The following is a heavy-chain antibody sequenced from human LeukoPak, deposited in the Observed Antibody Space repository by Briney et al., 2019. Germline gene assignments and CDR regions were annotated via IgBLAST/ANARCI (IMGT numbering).Heavy chain of an antibody. D-gene: IGHD3-10*02. CDR3: SRRMFTADWHLDL. V-gene: IGHV3-73*01. Sequence: PGWSLRLSCAASGFTFSGSDIHWVRQASGKGLEWIGRIKTKAESYVTAYVVSVKGRFTLSRDDSKNTAFLQMNSLKTEGTAVYYCSRRMFTADWHLDLWGRGTLVTVSS. J-gene: IGHJ2*01. CDR1: GFTFSGSD. CDR2: IKTKAESYVT.